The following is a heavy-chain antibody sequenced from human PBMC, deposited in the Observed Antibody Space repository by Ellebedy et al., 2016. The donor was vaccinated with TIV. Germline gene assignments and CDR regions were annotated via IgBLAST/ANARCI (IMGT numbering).Heavy chain of an antibody. CDR1: GFTFSTFA. Sequence: GGSLRLXXAASGFTFSTFAMHWVRQAPGKGLEWVATLSYDGSKKYYADSVKGRFTISRDNSQNTLYLQMNSLRAEDTAVYFCTKVSGAVFSAGYYLDYWGQGTLATVSS. CDR3: TKVSGAVFSAGYYLDY. V-gene: IGHV3-30*04. J-gene: IGHJ4*02. D-gene: IGHD2/OR15-2a*01. CDR2: LSYDGSKK.